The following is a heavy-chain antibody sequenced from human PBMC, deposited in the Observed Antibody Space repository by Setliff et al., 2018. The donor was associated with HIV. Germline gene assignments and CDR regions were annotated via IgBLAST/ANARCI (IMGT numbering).Heavy chain of an antibody. Sequence: GGSLRLSCVASGFSFSNYGMHWVRQAPGKGLEWVAVMLYDGSDRYYADSVKGRFTISRDNSKKTLYLQMNSLRVEDTAVYYCARSVPDSAYRPTDYWGQGTLVTVSS. V-gene: IGHV3-30*03. CDR2: MLYDGSDR. CDR1: GFSFSNYG. J-gene: IGHJ4*02. D-gene: IGHD3-22*01. CDR3: ARSVPDSAYRPTDY.